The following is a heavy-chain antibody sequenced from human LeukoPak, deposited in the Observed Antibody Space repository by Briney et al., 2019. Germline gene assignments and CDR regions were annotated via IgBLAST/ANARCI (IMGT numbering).Heavy chain of an antibody. CDR1: GGSFSGYY. V-gene: IGHV4-34*01. CDR3: ARERRYCSGGSCYSASVNWFDP. D-gene: IGHD2-15*01. J-gene: IGHJ5*02. Sequence: PSETLSLTCAVYGGSFSGYYWSWIRQPPGKGLEWIGEINHSGSTNYNPSLKSRVTISVDTSKNQFSLKLRSVTAPDTAVYYCARERRYCSGGSCYSASVNWFDPWGQGTLVTVSS. CDR2: INHSGST.